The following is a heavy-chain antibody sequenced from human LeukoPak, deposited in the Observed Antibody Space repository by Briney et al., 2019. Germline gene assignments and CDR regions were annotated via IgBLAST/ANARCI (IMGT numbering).Heavy chain of an antibody. Sequence: SGGSLRLSCAASGFTFRSYAMSWVRQAPGKGLEWVSGISGSGVSTDYADSVKGRFTISRDNSKNTLYLQMNNLKAEDTAVYYCAKDVSGGNWGQGTLVTVSS. J-gene: IGHJ4*02. D-gene: IGHD1-14*01. CDR3: AKDVSGGN. V-gene: IGHV3-23*01. CDR1: GFTFRSYA. CDR2: ISGSGVST.